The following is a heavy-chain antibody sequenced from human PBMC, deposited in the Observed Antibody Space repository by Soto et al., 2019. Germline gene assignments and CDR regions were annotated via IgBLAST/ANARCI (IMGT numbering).Heavy chain of an antibody. J-gene: IGHJ4*02. CDR1: GGSISDGAYY. CDR2: IYNSGNT. D-gene: IGHD2-21*01. Sequence: QVQLQESGPGLVKPSQTLSLTCTVSGGSISDGAYYWSWICQPPGKGLEWIGHIYNSGNTYNNPSLRSRLTISLDTSKSQFSLNLNSVTAADTAVYYCASGLSGDKVDQWGQGTLVTVSS. V-gene: IGHV4-30-4*01. CDR3: ASGLSGDKVDQ.